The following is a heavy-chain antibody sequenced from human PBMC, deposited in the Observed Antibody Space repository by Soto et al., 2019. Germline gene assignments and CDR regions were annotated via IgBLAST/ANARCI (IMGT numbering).Heavy chain of an antibody. V-gene: IGHV3-23*01. Sequence: GGSLRLSCAASGFTFSSYAMSWVRQAPGKGLVWVSAISGSGGSTYYADSVKGRFTISRDNSKNTLYLQMNSLRAEDTAVYYCAKCWKDIVVVVAATLAYFDYWGQGTLVTVSS. CDR2: ISGSGGST. J-gene: IGHJ4*02. CDR3: AKCWKDIVVVVAATLAYFDY. CDR1: GFTFSSYA. D-gene: IGHD2-15*01.